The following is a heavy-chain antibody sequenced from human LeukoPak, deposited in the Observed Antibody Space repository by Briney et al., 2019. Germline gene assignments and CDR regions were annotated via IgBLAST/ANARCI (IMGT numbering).Heavy chain of an antibody. Sequence: SETLSLTCTVSGGSISSGSYYWSWIRQPAGKGLEWIGRIYTSGSTNYNPSLKSRVTISVDTSKNQFSLKLSSVTAADTAVYYCAREEIVATPGALDYWGQGTLVTVSS. V-gene: IGHV4-61*02. CDR2: IYTSGST. D-gene: IGHD5-12*01. CDR1: GGSISSGSYY. J-gene: IGHJ4*02. CDR3: AREEIVATPGALDY.